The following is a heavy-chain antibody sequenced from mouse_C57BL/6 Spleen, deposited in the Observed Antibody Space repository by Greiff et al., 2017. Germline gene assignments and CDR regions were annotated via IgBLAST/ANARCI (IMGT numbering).Heavy chain of an antibody. CDR3: APHYDTHYYAMDY. D-gene: IGHD2-4*01. J-gene: IGHJ4*01. CDR1: GYSFTDYN. V-gene: IGHV1-39*01. Sequence: VQLKQSGPELVKPGASVKISCKASGYSFTDYNMNWVKQSNGKSLEWIGVINPNYGTTSYNQKFKGKATLTVDQSSSTAYMQLNSLPSEDSAVYYCAPHYDTHYYAMDYWGQGTSVTVSS. CDR2: INPNYGTT.